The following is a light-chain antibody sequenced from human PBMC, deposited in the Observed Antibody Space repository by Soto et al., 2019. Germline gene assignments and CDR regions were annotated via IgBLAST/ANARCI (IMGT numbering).Light chain of an antibody. V-gene: IGLV2-23*02. CDR2: EVS. CDR3: CSYAGSSTFCYV. J-gene: IGLJ1*01. Sequence: QSALTQPASVSGSPGQSITISCTGTSSDVGSYNLVSWYQQHPGKAPKLMIYEVSKRPSGVSNRFSGSKSGNTASLTISGLQAEDEAEYDCCSYAGSSTFCYVFGTGTKLTVL. CDR1: SSDVGSYNL.